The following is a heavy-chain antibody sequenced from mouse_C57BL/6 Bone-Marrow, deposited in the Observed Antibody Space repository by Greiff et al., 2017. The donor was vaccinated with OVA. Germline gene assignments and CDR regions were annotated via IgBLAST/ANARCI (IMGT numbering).Heavy chain of an antibody. V-gene: IGHV1-59*01. CDR2: IDPSDSYT. Sequence: VQLQQSGAELVRPGTSVKLSCKASGYTFTSYWMHWVKQRPGQGLEWIGVIDPSDSYTNYNQKFKGKATLTVDTSSSTAYMQLSSLTSEDSAVYYCVPTGTLDYWGQGTTLTVSS. CDR1: GYTFTSYW. CDR3: VPTGTLDY. J-gene: IGHJ2*01. D-gene: IGHD4-1*02.